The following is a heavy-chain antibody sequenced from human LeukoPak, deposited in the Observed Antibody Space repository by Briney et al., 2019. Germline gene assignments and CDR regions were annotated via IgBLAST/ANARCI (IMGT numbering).Heavy chain of an antibody. Sequence: PSETLSLTCAVYGGSFSGYYWSWIRQPPGKGLEWIGEINHSGSTNYNPSLKSRDTISVDTSKNQFSLKLSSVTAADTAVYYCARGLMGIDYWGQGTLVTVSS. J-gene: IGHJ4*02. CDR1: GGSFSGYY. V-gene: IGHV4-34*01. CDR3: ARGLMGIDY. CDR2: INHSGST.